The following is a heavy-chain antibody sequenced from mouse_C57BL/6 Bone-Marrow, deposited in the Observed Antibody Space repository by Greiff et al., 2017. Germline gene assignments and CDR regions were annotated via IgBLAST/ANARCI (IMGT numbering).Heavy chain of an antibody. D-gene: IGHD1-1*01. Sequence: QVQLKQSGAELVKPGASVKISCKASGYAFSSYWMNWVKQRPGKGLEWIGQIYPGDGDTNYNGKFKGKATLTADKSSSTAYMQLSSLTSEDSAVYFCARRRLLRDYYAMDYWGQGTSVTVSS. CDR1: GYAFSSYW. CDR2: IYPGDGDT. CDR3: ARRRLLRDYYAMDY. V-gene: IGHV1-80*01. J-gene: IGHJ4*01.